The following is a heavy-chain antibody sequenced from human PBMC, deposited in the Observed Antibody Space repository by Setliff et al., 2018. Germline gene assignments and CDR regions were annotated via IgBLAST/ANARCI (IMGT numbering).Heavy chain of an antibody. Sequence: ASVKVSCKASGSTFTNYGVSWVRQAPGQGLEWMGWLSASNGNRNNAQKFQGRVTMTTDTSTSTAYMELRSLGSDDTAVYCCARDSPTVVTHLRVFDIWGQGTRVTVSS. CDR3: ARDSPTVVTHLRVFDI. CDR2: LSASNGNR. J-gene: IGHJ3*02. V-gene: IGHV1-18*01. D-gene: IGHD4-17*01. CDR1: GSTFTNYG.